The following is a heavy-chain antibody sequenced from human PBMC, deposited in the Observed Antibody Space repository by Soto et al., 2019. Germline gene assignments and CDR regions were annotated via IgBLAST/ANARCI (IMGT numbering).Heavy chain of an antibody. J-gene: IGHJ6*02. CDR1: GFTFSSYA. D-gene: IGHD3-3*01. CDR3: AKESEGDFWSGRGGMDV. V-gene: IGHV3-23*01. Sequence: GGSLRLSCAASGFTFSSYAMSWVRQAPGKGLEWVSAISGSGGSTYYADSVKGRFTISRDNSKNTLYLQMNSLRAEDTAVYYCAKESEGDFWSGRGGMDVWGQGTTVTVSS. CDR2: ISGSGGST.